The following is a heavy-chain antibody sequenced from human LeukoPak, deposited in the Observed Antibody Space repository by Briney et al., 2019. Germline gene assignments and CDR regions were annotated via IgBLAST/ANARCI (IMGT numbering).Heavy chain of an antibody. Sequence: PGGSLRLSCAASGFTFSSYSMNWVRQAPGKGLEWVSYISSSSSTIYYADSVKGRFTISRDNAKNSLYLQMNSLRAGDTAVYYCARRGPLSIVMITFGGPYFDYWGQGTLVTVSS. D-gene: IGHD3-16*01. J-gene: IGHJ4*02. V-gene: IGHV3-48*01. CDR2: ISSSSSTI. CDR1: GFTFSSYS. CDR3: ARRGPLSIVMITFGGPYFDY.